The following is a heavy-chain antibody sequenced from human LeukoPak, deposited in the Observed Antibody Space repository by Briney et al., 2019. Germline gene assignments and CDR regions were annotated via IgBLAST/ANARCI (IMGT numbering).Heavy chain of an antibody. CDR2: IRAYNGNT. CDR1: GYTFTSYG. J-gene: IGHJ5*02. Sequence: ASVKVSCKASGYTFTSYGISWVRQAPGQGLEWMGWIRAYNGNTNYAQKLQGRVTMTTDISTSTAYMELRSLRSDDTAVFYCVRTTMAAPGDWFDPWGQGTLVTVSS. V-gene: IGHV1-18*01. CDR3: VRTTMAAPGDWFDP. D-gene: IGHD5-24*01.